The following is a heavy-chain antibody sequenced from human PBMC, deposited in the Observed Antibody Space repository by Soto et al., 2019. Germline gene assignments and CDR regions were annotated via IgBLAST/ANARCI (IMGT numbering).Heavy chain of an antibody. V-gene: IGHV3-23*01. CDR2: ISTSGSST. Sequence: PGGSLRLSCAASGFTFSSYAMSWVRQAPGKGLEWVSAISTSGSSTFYADSVKGRFTISRDNFKNTLYLQMNSLRAEDTAVYYCAKQAGYSGYDPFDYWGQGTLVTVSS. D-gene: IGHD5-12*01. CDR1: GFTFSSYA. CDR3: AKQAGYSGYDPFDY. J-gene: IGHJ4*02.